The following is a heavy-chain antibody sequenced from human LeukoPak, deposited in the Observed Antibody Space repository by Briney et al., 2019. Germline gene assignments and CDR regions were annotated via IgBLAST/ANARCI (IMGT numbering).Heavy chain of an antibody. CDR3: AREGIAAADYY. Sequence: SETLSLTCTVSGGSISSSSYYWGWIRQPPGKGLEWIGSIYYSGSTYYNPSLKSRVTISVDTSKNQFSLKLSSVTAADTAVYYCAREGIAAADYYWGQGTLVTVSS. CDR2: IYYSGST. J-gene: IGHJ4*02. V-gene: IGHV4-39*07. CDR1: GGSISSSSYY. D-gene: IGHD6-13*01.